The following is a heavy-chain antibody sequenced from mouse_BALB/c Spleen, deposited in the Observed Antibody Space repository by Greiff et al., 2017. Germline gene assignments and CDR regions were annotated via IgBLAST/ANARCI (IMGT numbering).Heavy chain of an antibody. Sequence: EVKLVESGGGLVKPGGSLKLSCAASGFTFSSYAMYWVRQTPEKRLEWVATISSGGSYTYYPDRVKGRFTISRDNAKNTLYLQMSSLKSEDTALYYCARHGRLGYWLDYWGQGTLVTVSA. D-gene: IGHD2-4*01. CDR1: GFTFSSYA. CDR3: ARHGRLGYWLDY. CDR2: ISSGGSYT. J-gene: IGHJ3*01. V-gene: IGHV5-6*03.